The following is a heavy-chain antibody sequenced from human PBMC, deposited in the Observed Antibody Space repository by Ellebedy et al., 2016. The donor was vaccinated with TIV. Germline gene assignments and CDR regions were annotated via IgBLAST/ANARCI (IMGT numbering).Heavy chain of an antibody. J-gene: IGHJ5*02. V-gene: IGHV1-2*02. CDR2: INPNSGGT. D-gene: IGHD3-9*01. CDR1: GYTFNDYY. Sequence: ASVKVSCKASGYTFNDYYMHWVRQAPGQGLEWMGWINPNSGGTNYAQKFQGRVTMTRDTSISTAYMELSRLRSDDTAVYYCARGKGLTGYYFVGGNWFDPWGQGTLVSVSS. CDR3: ARGKGLTGYYFVGGNWFDP.